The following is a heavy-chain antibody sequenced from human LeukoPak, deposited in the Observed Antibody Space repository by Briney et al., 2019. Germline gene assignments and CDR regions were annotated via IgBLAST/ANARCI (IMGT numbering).Heavy chain of an antibody. CDR3: ARVLRYYYYYMDV. J-gene: IGHJ6*03. CDR1: GGSISSHY. V-gene: IGHV4-59*11. Sequence: SETLSLTCTVSGGSISSHYWSWIRQPPGKGLGWIGYIYYSGSTNYNPSLKSRVTISVDTSKNQFSLKLSTVTAADTAVYYCARVLRYYYYYMDVWGKGTTVTVSS. CDR2: IYYSGST.